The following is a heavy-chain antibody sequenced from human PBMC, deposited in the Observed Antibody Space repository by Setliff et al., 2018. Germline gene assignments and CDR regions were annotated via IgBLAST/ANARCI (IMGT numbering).Heavy chain of an antibody. D-gene: IGHD2-21*02. CDR3: ARGFDVCGGGACYTDGPYYFDY. CDR1: GESFSGHY. V-gene: IGHV4-34*01. Sequence: SETLSLTCAVYGESFSGHYWSWIRQPPGKGLEWIGEINHSGSTDYNPSLKSRVTISVDTSKNQFSLKLSSVAAGDTAVYYCARGFDVCGGGACYTDGPYYFDYWGLGTLVTVSS. J-gene: IGHJ4*02. CDR2: INHSGST.